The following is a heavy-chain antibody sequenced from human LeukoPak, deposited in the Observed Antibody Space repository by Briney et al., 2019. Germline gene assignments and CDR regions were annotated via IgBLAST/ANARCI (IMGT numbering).Heavy chain of an antibody. CDR3: ATGYSGYDGFDY. CDR1: GYTFTSYD. CDR2: MNPNNGNT. V-gene: IGHV1-8*01. Sequence: ASVKVSCKASGYTFTSYDINWVRQATGQGLEWMGWMNPNNGNTGYAQKFQGRVTMTRDTSISTAYMELSRLRSDDTAVYYCATGYSGYDGFDYWGQGTLVTVSS. J-gene: IGHJ4*02. D-gene: IGHD5-12*01.